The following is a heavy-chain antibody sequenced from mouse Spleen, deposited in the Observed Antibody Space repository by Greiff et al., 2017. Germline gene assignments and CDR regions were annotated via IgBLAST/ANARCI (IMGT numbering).Heavy chain of an antibody. D-gene: IGHD4-1*01. CDR2: IRNKANGYTT. CDR3: ARYRLGGMYYFDY. Sequence: EVKLMESGGGLVQPGGSLSLSCAASGFTFTDYYMSWVRQPPGKALEWLGFIRNKANGYTTEYSASVKGRFTISRDNSQSILYLQMNALRAEDSATYYCARYRLGGMYYFDYWGQGTTLTVSS. J-gene: IGHJ2*01. CDR1: GFTFTDYY. V-gene: IGHV7-3*01.